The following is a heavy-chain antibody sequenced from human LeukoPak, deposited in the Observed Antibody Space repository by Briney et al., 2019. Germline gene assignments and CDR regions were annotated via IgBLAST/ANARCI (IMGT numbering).Heavy chain of an antibody. D-gene: IGHD3-22*01. V-gene: IGHV5-51*01. CDR3: AKRADSSGDYYLDH. Sequence: GESLKISCIVSGYSFTTYWIGWVRQMPGKGLEWMGIIYLGDSDTRYSPSFQGQVTISADKSISTAYLQWSSLKASDTAIYYCAKRADSSGDYYLDHWGQGTLVTVSS. CDR1: GYSFTTYW. CDR2: IYLGDSDT. J-gene: IGHJ4*02.